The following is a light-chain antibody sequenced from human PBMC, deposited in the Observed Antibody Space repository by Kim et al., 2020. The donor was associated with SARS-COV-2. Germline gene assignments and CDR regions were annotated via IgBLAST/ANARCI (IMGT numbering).Light chain of an antibody. V-gene: IGLV1-44*01. Sequence: GTPGQRVTISCSGSRSNIGSNTVNWYQQLPGTAPNLLIYSNNQRPSGVPDRFSGSKSGTSASLAISGLQSEDEADYYCEAWDDSLVFGGGTKLTVL. CDR1: RSNIGSNT. J-gene: IGLJ2*01. CDR2: SNN. CDR3: EAWDDSLV.